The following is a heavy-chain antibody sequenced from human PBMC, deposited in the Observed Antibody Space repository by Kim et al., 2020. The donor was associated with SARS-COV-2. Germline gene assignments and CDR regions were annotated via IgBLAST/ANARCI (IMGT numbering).Heavy chain of an antibody. J-gene: IGHJ6*02. Sequence: GGSLRLSCAASGFTFSSYAMSWVRQAPGKGLEWFSAISGSGGSTYYADSVKGRFTISRDNSNNTLYLQMNSLRDEDTAVYYCAEDRFPITMVRGVIIHGMDVWVQGTTVTVA. CDR3: AEDRFPITMVRGVIIHGMDV. V-gene: IGHV3-23*01. CDR2: ISGSGGST. CDR1: GFTFSSYA. D-gene: IGHD3-10*01.